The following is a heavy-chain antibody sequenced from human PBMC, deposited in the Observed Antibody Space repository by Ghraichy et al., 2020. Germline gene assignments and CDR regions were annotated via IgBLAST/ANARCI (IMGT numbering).Heavy chain of an antibody. CDR2: ISSSSSYI. D-gene: IGHD4-11*01. CDR3: ARVTVWAFDI. CDR1: GFTFSSYS. Sequence: GESLNISCAASGFTFSSYSMNWVRQAPGKGLEWVSSISSSSSYIYYADSVKGRFTISRDNAKNSLYLQMNSLRAEDTAVYYCARVTVWAFDIWGQGTMVTVSS. J-gene: IGHJ3*02. V-gene: IGHV3-21*01.